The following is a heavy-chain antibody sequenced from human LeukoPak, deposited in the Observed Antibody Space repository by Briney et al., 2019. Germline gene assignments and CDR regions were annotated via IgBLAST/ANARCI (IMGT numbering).Heavy chain of an antibody. Sequence: PGGSLRLSCAASGFTFSSYAMHWVRQAPGKGLEWVAVISYDGSNKYYADSVKGRFTISRDNSKNTLYLQMNSLRAEDTAVYYCAKDPSPHWGQGTLVTVSS. CDR1: GFTFSSYA. CDR3: AKDPSPH. V-gene: IGHV3-30*04. J-gene: IGHJ4*02. CDR2: ISYDGSNK.